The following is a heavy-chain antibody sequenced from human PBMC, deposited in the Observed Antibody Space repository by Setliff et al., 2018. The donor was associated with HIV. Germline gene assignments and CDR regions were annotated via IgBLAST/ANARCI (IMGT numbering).Heavy chain of an antibody. Sequence: SETLSLTCAVYGGSFSAYYWSWIRQPPGKGLEWIGEINYSGGTNYIPSLKSRVTISVDTSKNQFSLKLSSVSAADTAVYYCARSIVPVASGYYYFEYWGQGTLVTVSS. J-gene: IGHJ4*02. CDR3: ARSIVPVASGYYYFEY. CDR1: GGSFSAYY. V-gene: IGHV4-34*01. D-gene: IGHD3-3*01. CDR2: INYSGGT.